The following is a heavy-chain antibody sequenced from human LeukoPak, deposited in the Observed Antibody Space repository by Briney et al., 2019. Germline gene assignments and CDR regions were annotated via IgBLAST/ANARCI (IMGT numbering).Heavy chain of an antibody. Sequence: GGSLRLSCAASGFTFTSYSMNWVRQAPGKGLEWVSTISGGGGSTYYADSVKGRFTISRDNSKNTLYLQVNSLRAEDTAVYYCAKGGKWDVTPFDDWGQGTLVTVSS. D-gene: IGHD1-26*01. J-gene: IGHJ4*02. CDR1: GFTFTSYS. V-gene: IGHV3-23*01. CDR3: AKGGKWDVTPFDD. CDR2: ISGGGGST.